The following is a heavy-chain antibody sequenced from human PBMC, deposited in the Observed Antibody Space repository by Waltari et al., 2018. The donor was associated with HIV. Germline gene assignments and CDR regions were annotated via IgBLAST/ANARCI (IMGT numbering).Heavy chain of an antibody. V-gene: IGHV3-53*01. D-gene: IGHD5-12*01. Sequence: EVKLVESGGGLIQPGGSLRLSCAASGFTVSSNYIHWVRQAPGKGLEWVSVIYSGGSTYYADSVKGRFTISRDNSKNTLYLQMNSLRAEDTAVYYCARDPEMATKWGYWGQGTLVTVSS. CDR2: IYSGGST. J-gene: IGHJ4*02. CDR1: GFTVSSNY. CDR3: ARDPEMATKWGY.